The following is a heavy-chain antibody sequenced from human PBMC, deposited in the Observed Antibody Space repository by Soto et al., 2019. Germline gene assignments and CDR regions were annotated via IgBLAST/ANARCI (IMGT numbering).Heavy chain of an antibody. J-gene: IGHJ4*02. CDR1: GYTFTSYA. CDR2: LNDGNGNT. Sequence: QVQLVQSGAEVKKPGASVKVSCKASGYTFTSYAMHWVRQAPGQRLEWMGWLNDGNGNTKYSPKFQGRVTITRDTSASTAYMELSSQRSEDTAVYYCAKDMGFGLSDYWGQGTLVTVSS. CDR3: AKDMGFGLSDY. V-gene: IGHV1-3*01. D-gene: IGHD3-10*01.